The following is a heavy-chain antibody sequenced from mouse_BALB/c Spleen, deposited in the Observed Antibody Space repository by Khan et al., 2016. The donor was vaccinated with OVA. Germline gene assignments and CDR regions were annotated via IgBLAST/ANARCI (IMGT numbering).Heavy chain of an antibody. Sequence: QVQLKESGAELAKPGASVKMSCTASGYTFTYYWMHWIKQRPGQGLEWIGYINPTSGYTEYNQKFKDKATLTADKSSSTAYLQLSSLTSDDSADYYCARGRIDYWGQGTALTVSS. J-gene: IGHJ2*01. D-gene: IGHD1-1*01. CDR3: ARGRIDY. CDR1: GYTFTYYW. CDR2: INPTSGYT. V-gene: IGHV1-7*01.